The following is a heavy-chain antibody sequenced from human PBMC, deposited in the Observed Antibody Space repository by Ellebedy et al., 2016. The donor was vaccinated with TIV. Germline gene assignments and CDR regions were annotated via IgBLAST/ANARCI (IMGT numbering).Heavy chain of an antibody. CDR1: GFTFSSYW. CDR2: IKQDESEK. CDR3: ARVAEYRAYYYMDV. J-gene: IGHJ6*03. V-gene: IGHV3-7*01. Sequence: GESLKISCVASGFTFSSYWMNWVRQAPGKGLEWVANIKQDESEKYYVDSVKGRFTISRDNARNSLYLQMNSLGAEDAAVYYCARVAEYRAYYYMDVWGKGTTVTVSS. D-gene: IGHD2-2*01.